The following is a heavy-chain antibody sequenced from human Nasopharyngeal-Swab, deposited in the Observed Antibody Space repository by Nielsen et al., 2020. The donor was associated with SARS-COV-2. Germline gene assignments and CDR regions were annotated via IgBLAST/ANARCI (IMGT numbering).Heavy chain of an antibody. V-gene: IGHV3-7*01. J-gene: IGHJ4*02. CDR3: VRDRGYYTFTD. CDR1: GFTYW. CDR2: IGQDGGGK. D-gene: IGHD2/OR15-2a*01. Sequence: GESLKISCAASGFTYWMNWVRQAPGKGLEWVGNIGQDGGGKKYVDFVKGRFTISRDNANNLLYLQMNSLRAEDTAVYYCVRDRGYYTFTDWGQGTLVTVSS.